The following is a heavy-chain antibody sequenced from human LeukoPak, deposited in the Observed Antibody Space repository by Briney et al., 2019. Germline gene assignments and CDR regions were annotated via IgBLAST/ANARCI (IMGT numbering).Heavy chain of an antibody. J-gene: IGHJ6*02. V-gene: IGHV1-69*02. Sequence: SVKVSCKASGGTFSSYTISWVRQAPGQGLEWMGRIIPILGIANYAQKFQGRVTITADKSTSAAYMELSSLRSEDTAVYYCARYPRTTVTRGYYGMDVWGQGTTVTVSS. CDR1: GGTFSSYT. CDR3: ARYPRTTVTRGYYGMDV. CDR2: IIPILGIA. D-gene: IGHD4-11*01.